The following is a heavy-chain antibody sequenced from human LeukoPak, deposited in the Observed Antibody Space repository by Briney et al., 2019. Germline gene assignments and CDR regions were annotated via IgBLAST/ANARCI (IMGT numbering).Heavy chain of an antibody. D-gene: IGHD1-26*01. CDR1: GGSISSYY. V-gene: IGHV4-59*01. CDR2: IYYSGST. J-gene: IGHJ4*02. Sequence: SGTLSLTCTVSGGSISSYYWSWIRQPPGKGLEWIGYIYYSGSTNYDPSLKSRVTISVDTSKNQFSLKLSSVTAADTAVYYCARLTGGSYAGGFYYFDYWGQGTLVTVSS. CDR3: ARLTGGSYAGGFYYFDY.